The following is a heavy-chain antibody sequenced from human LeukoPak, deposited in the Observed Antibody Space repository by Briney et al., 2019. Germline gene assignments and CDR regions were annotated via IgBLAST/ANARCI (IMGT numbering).Heavy chain of an antibody. CDR3: ARDRSGYYLDY. J-gene: IGHJ4*02. CDR2: ISGSGGST. Sequence: PGGSLRLSCTTSGFTFSSFGMSWVRQAPGKGLEWVSAISGSGGSTYYADSVRGRFTISRDNSKNTLYLQMNSLRAEDTAVCYCARDRSGYYLDYWGQGALVTVSS. CDR1: GFTFSSFG. V-gene: IGHV3-23*01. D-gene: IGHD3-10*01.